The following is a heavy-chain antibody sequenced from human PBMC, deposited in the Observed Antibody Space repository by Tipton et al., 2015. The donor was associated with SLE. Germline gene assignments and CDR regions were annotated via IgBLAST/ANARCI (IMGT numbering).Heavy chain of an antibody. Sequence: TLSLTCTVSGGSISGYYWSWIRQPPGKGLEWIGYIYSSGSTDYNPSLKSRLTISIDRSQNQFSLMVTSVTAADTAVYYCARLGGYPTSNWFDPWGQGTLVTVSS. J-gene: IGHJ5*02. CDR1: GGSISGYY. CDR3: ARLGGYPTSNWFDP. D-gene: IGHD3-16*02. CDR2: IYSSGST. V-gene: IGHV4-59*01.